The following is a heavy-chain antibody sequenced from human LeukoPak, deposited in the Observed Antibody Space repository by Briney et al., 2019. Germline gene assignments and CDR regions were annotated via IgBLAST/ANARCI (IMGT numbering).Heavy chain of an antibody. Sequence: SETLSLTCTVSGGSISSYYWSWIRQPPGKGLEWIGYIYYSGSTNYNPSLKSRVTISVDTSKNQFSLKLSPVTAADTAVYYCATSRQSSPGVWGKGTTVTVSS. CDR1: GGSISSYY. D-gene: IGHD2-15*01. J-gene: IGHJ6*04. V-gene: IGHV4-59*12. CDR3: ATSRQSSPGV. CDR2: IYYSGST.